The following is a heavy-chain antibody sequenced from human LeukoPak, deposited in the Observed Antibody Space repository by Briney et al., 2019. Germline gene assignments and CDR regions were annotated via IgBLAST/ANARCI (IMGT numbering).Heavy chain of an antibody. V-gene: IGHV4-4*02. J-gene: IGHJ4*02. D-gene: IGHD3-22*01. Sequence: WETLSLTCAVSGDSISSSNWWTWVRQPPGRGLEWIGEIYHSGGTNYNPSLKSRVTISVDKSKSDFSLKMRSVTAADAAVYYCARGGGDSSGFYYPDWGQGTLVTVSS. CDR1: GDSISSSNW. CDR2: IYHSGGT. CDR3: ARGGGDSSGFYYPD.